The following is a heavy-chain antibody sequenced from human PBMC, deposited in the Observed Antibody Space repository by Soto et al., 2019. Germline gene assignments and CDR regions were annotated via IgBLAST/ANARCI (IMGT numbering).Heavy chain of an antibody. D-gene: IGHD3-16*01. CDR3: ANACFVWSSEQPYSFDY. J-gene: IGHJ4*02. CDR1: GFTFSNYA. CDR2: ISGSGGRS. Sequence: EVQLLDSGGGLVQPGGSLRLSCAASGFTFSNYAMTWVRQGPGKGLEWVSGISGSGGRSYYADSVKGRFTISRNTSKSTLYLQIDSLRAEDTAVYYCANACFVWSSEQPYSFDYWGQGALVSVSS. V-gene: IGHV3-23*01.